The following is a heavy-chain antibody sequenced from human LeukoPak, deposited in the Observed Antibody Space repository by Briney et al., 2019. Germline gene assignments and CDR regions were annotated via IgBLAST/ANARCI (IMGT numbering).Heavy chain of an antibody. CDR2: ISYDGSNK. CDR1: GFTFSSYA. Sequence: GGSLRLSCAASGFTFSSYAMHWVRQAPGKGLEWVAVISYDGSNKYYADSVKGRFTISRDNSKNTLYLQMNSLRAEDTAVYYCARGGVVVLYYYYMDVWGKGTTVTVSS. V-gene: IGHV3-30-3*01. CDR3: ARGGVVVLYYYYMDV. J-gene: IGHJ6*03. D-gene: IGHD2-15*01.